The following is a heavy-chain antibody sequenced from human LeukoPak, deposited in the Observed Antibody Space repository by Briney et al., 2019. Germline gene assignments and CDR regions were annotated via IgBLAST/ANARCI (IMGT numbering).Heavy chain of an antibody. CDR3: ARDCGYDFWSGYYTRWFDP. V-gene: IGHV1-2*02. CDR1: GYTFTGYY. CDR2: INPNSGGT. J-gene: IGHJ5*02. D-gene: IGHD3-3*01. Sequence: ASVKVSCKASGYTFTGYYMHWVRQAPGQGLEWMGWINPNSGGTNYAQKFQGRVTMTRDTSISTAYMELSRLRSDDTAGYYCARDCGYDFWSGYYTRWFDPWGQGTLVTVSS.